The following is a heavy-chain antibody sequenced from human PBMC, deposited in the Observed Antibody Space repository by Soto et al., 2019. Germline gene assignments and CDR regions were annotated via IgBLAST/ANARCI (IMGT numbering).Heavy chain of an antibody. J-gene: IGHJ6*02. CDR3: ARDFVVGGPTINYYYGMDV. Sequence: GGSLRLSCAAPGFTVSSNYMSWVRQAPGKGLERISIINSAGNTYYADSEKGRLTIPRDNSKNTLYLQMNSLGAEDTAVYFCARDFVVGGPTINYYYGMDVWGQGTTVTVSS. CDR1: GFTVSSNY. V-gene: IGHV3-66*01. D-gene: IGHD1-26*01. CDR2: INSAGNT.